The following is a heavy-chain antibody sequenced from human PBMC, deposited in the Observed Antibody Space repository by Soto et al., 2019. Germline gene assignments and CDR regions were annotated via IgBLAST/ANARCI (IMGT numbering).Heavy chain of an antibody. V-gene: IGHV3-48*02. CDR3: ARERGEYDSGWYIDR. CDR2: VRSSSNLI. D-gene: IGHD6-19*01. J-gene: IGHJ1*01. CDR1: GFTFSSYA. Sequence: VGSLRLSCAASGFTFSSYAMHWVRQAPGKGLEWVAYVRSSSNLILYADSVKGRFTISRDNARNSLYLQINSATDADTAMYYCARERGEYDSGWYIDRWGQGTLVTVSS.